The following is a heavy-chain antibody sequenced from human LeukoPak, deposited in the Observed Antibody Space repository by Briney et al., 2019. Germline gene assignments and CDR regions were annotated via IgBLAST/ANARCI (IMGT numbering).Heavy chain of an antibody. CDR1: GFTVSSNY. D-gene: IGHD6-13*01. CDR3: ARGAGYSRPFDY. CDR2: IYSGGST. J-gene: IGHJ4*02. Sequence: GGSLRLSCAASGFTVSSNYMSWVRQAPGKGLEWVSVIYSGGSTYYADSVKGRFTISRDNAKNSLYLQMNSLRAVDTAVYYCARGAGYSRPFDYWGQGTLVTVSS. V-gene: IGHV3-53*01.